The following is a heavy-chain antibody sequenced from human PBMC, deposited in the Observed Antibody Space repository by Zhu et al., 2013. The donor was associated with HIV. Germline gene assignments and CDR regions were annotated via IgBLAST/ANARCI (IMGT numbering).Heavy chain of an antibody. CDR2: ISYDGSNK. V-gene: IGHV3-30*03. D-gene: IGHD6-19*01. J-gene: IGHJ4*02. Sequence: VQLVESGGGLVQPGRSLRLSCAASGFTFSSYGMHWVRQAPGKGLEWVAVISYDGSNKYYPDSVKGRFTISRDNSKHTLYLQMNSLRGEDTAVYYCARDPQGDSSGWYLNFDSWGQGTLVTVSS. CDR1: GFTFSSYG. CDR3: ARDPQGDSSGWYLNFDS.